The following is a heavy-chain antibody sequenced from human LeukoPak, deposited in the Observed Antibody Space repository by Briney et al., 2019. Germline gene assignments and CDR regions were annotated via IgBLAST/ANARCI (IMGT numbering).Heavy chain of an antibody. CDR1: GYTFISYG. CDR3: GRELNKSFRGVTPEGSDY. Sequence: ASVKVSCKASGYTFISYGISWVRQAPGQGLEWMGWINTYNGYTNYAQKFQGRVTMTTDKSKRTAYMELRSLRSDDTAVYYCGRELNKSFRGVTPEGSDYWGQGTLVTVSS. J-gene: IGHJ4*02. V-gene: IGHV1-18*01. D-gene: IGHD4-23*01. CDR2: INTYNGYT.